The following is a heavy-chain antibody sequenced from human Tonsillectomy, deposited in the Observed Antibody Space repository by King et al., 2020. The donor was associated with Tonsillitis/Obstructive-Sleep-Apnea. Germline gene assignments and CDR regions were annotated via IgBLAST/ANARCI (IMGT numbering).Heavy chain of an antibody. CDR3: ARDPGLLGNINDAFDV. V-gene: IGHV1-69*01. D-gene: IGHD3-10*01. J-gene: IGHJ3*01. Sequence: QLVQSGAEVRKPGSSVKVSCKASGGTFTTYPISWGRHAPVQGLVWMGGSVPVFGTANYAQKFPGRITITADESTSTAYLQLSGLRSEDTAVYYCARDPGLLGNINDAFDVWGQGTTVTVSS. CDR2: SVPVFGTA. CDR1: GGTFTTYP.